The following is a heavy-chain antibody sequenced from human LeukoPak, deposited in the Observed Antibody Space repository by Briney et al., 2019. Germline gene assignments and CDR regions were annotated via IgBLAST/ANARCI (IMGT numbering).Heavy chain of an antibody. Sequence: PGGSLRLSCAASGFTFSNYAMHWVRQAPGKGLEYVSAISSNGGSTYYANSVKGRFTIPRDNSKNTLYLQMGSLRTEDMAIYYCARDRGSYPYYFDYWGQGTLVTVSS. CDR3: ARDRGSYPYYFDY. CDR2: ISSNGGST. CDR1: GFTFSNYA. V-gene: IGHV3-64*01. D-gene: IGHD1-26*01. J-gene: IGHJ4*02.